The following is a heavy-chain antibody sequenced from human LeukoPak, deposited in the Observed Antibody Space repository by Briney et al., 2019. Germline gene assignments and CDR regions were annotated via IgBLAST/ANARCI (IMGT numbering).Heavy chain of an antibody. D-gene: IGHD3-22*01. J-gene: IGHJ4*02. CDR2: IWYDGSNK. V-gene: IGHV3-33*01. CDR1: GFTFSSYG. CDR3: ARGPRTYYYDSSGPKSFDY. Sequence: GGSLRLSCGASGFTFSSYGMHWVRQAPGKGLEWVAVIWYDGSNKYYADSVKGRFTISRDNSKNTLYLQMNSRRAEDTAVYYCARGPRTYYYDSSGPKSFDYWGQGTLVTVSS.